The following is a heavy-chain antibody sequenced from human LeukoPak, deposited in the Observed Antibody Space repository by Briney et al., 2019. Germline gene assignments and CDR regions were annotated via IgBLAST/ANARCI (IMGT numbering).Heavy chain of an antibody. J-gene: IGHJ4*02. CDR1: GGSISGYY. Sequence: PSETLSLTCTVSGGSISGYYWSWIRQPPGKGLEWIGYIYYSGSTNYNPSLKSRVTISVDTSKNQFSLKLSSVTAADTAVYYCAREAPYCSSTSCYWAYFDYWGQGTLVTVSS. CDR2: IYYSGST. D-gene: IGHD2-2*01. CDR3: AREAPYCSSTSCYWAYFDY. V-gene: IGHV4-59*01.